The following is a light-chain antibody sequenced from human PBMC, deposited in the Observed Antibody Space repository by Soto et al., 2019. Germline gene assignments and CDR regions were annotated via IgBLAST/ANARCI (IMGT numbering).Light chain of an antibody. CDR2: GTS. V-gene: IGKV3-15*01. CDR1: QSISNNH. CDR3: QQYMIWPT. J-gene: IGKJ5*01. Sequence: ESVLTPSPGTLSSSPGERATLSCRASQSISNNHLGWYQQKPGQAPRLLIYGTSTRVTGIPARFSGSGSGTEFSLTISSLQSEDFAVYYCQQYMIWPTFGQGTRLEIK.